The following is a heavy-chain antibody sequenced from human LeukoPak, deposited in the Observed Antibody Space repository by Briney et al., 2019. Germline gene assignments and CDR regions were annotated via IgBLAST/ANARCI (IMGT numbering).Heavy chain of an antibody. CDR3: ARSHQRVGIEDY. D-gene: IGHD1-26*01. CDR1: GFTFNSFG. CDR2: ISSSSSTI. J-gene: IGHJ4*02. Sequence: GGSLRLSCAASGFTFNSFGMSWVRQAPGKGLEWPSYISSSSSTIYYADSVRGRFTISRDNAKNSLYLQINSLRADDTAVYYCARSHQRVGIEDYWGQGTLVTVSS. V-gene: IGHV3-48*04.